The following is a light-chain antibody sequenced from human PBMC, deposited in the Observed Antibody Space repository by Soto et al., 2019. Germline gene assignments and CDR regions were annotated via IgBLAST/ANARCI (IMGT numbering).Light chain of an antibody. Sequence: QSALTQPASVSGSPGQSITISCTGTSSDVGYYNFVSWYQQHPGKAPKLMIYEVSNRPSGVSNRFSGSKSGNTASLTISGLQADDEADYYCSSYTSSYVIFGGGTKLTVL. CDR2: EVS. J-gene: IGLJ2*01. CDR1: SSDVGYYNF. V-gene: IGLV2-14*01. CDR3: SSYTSSYVI.